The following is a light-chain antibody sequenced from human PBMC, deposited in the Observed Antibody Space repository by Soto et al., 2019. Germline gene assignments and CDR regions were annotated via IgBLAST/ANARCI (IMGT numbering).Light chain of an antibody. J-gene: IGKJ1*01. CDR3: QYYGSSST. CDR1: QFVGAN. V-gene: IGKV3-20*01. CDR2: GTS. Sequence: EFVMTQSPATLSVSPGERATLSCRASQFVGANLAWYQERPGQAPRLLIYGTSIRATGIPDRFSGSGSGTDFTLTISRLEPADFAVYYCQYYGSSSTFGQGTKVDIK.